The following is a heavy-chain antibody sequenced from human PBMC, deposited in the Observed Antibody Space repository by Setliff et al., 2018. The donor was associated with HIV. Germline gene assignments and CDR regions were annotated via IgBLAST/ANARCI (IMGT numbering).Heavy chain of an antibody. CDR2: IYLSGST. J-gene: IGHJ4*02. Sequence: SETLSLTCTVSGYSISSGYYWGWIRQTPGKGLEWIGSIYLSGSTYYNPSLKSRVTISLDTSKNQFSLKLTSVTAADTAVYYCARSWGSGSYPYWGQGTLVTVSS. CDR3: ARSWGSGSYPY. CDR1: GYSISSGYY. D-gene: IGHD3-10*01. V-gene: IGHV4-38-2*02.